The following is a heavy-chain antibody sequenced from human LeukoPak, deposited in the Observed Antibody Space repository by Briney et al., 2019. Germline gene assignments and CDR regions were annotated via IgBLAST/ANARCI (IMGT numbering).Heavy chain of an antibody. CDR1: GYTFTYHY. J-gene: IGHJ4*02. CDR3: GKGNRDYYYLDS. D-gene: IGHD3-10*01. CDR2: INPHTGGT. Sequence: ASVKVSCKASGYTFTYHYIHWVRQAPGQGLEWMGWINPHTGGTNFPQKFQGRLTLTSDTSIGTAYMELRRLQSDDTAVYYCGKGNRDYYYLDSWGQGSLVTVSS. V-gene: IGHV1-2*02.